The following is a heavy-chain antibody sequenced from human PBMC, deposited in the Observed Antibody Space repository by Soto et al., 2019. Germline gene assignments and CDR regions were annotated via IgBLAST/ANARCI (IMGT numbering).Heavy chain of an antibody. D-gene: IGHD2-2*01. CDR2: IYYTGKT. J-gene: IGHJ5*02. CDR1: RDYIHVGGYY. CDR3: GRDLTSNANCIDP. Sequence: QVQLQESGPGLVKPSQTLSLTCSVSRDYIHVGGYYWTWIRQRPGKGLEWMGYIYYTGKTYYNPSLESRLTMSVDRSKNQFSLRLTSVTAADTAVYFCGRDLTSNANCIDPWGQGTLVTVSS. V-gene: IGHV4-30-4*01.